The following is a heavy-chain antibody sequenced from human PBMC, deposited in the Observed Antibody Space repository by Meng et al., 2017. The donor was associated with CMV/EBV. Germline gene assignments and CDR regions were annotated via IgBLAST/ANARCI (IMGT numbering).Heavy chain of an antibody. V-gene: IGHV3-21*01. CDR2: ISSSSSYI. J-gene: IGHJ5*02. Sequence: ETLSLTCAASGFTFSSYSMNWVRQAPGKGLEWVSSISSSSSYIYYADPVKGRFTISRDNAKNSLYLQMNSLRAEDTAVYYCARGYNWFDPWGQGTLVTVSS. CDR1: GFTFSSYS. CDR3: ARGYNWFDP.